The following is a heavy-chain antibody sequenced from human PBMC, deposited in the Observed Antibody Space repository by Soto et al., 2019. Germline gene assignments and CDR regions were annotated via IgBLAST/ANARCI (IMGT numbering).Heavy chain of an antibody. CDR1: GGSISSSSFH. CDR3: ATLRGLGEVSPYFDY. V-gene: IGHV4-39*01. Sequence: SETLSLTCTVSGGSISSSSFHWGWIRQPPGKGLEWIGSIYYSGSTYYSPSPKSRVTISVDTSKNQFSLKLRSVTAADTAVYYCATLRGLGEVSPYFDYWGQGTLVTVSS. D-gene: IGHD3-10*01. J-gene: IGHJ4*02. CDR2: IYYSGST.